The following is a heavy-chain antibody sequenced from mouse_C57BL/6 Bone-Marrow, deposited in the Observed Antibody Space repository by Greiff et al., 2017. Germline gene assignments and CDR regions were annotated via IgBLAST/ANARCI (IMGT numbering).Heavy chain of an antibody. Sequence: VQLQQSGAELVRPGASVKLSCTASGFNIKDDYMHWVKQRPEQGLEWIGWIDPENGDTEYASKFQGKATITADTSSNTAYLLLSSLTSEDTAVYCSTPFDGYYVAWFAYWGQGTLVTVSA. CDR1: GFNIKDDY. CDR2: IDPENGDT. CDR3: TPFDGYYVAWFAY. D-gene: IGHD2-3*01. J-gene: IGHJ3*01. V-gene: IGHV14-4*01.